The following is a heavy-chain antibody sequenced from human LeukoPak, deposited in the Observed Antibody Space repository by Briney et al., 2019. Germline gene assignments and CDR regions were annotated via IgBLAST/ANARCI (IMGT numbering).Heavy chain of an antibody. Sequence: ASVKVSCKVSGHTLTEIAMHGGRQAHGKGREGMGGYNPEEGETIYAQKSKGRDTMTEDTTTETANMEQRTQRSQDTPVYYCATAVRRRYFDWLCAFDIWGQGTMVTVSS. CDR2: YNPEEGET. CDR3: ATAVRRRYFDWLCAFDI. CDR1: GHTLTEIA. D-gene: IGHD3-9*01. J-gene: IGHJ3*02. V-gene: IGHV1-24*01.